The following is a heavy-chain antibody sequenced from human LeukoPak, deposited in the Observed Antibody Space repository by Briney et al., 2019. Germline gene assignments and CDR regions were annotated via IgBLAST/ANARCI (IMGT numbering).Heavy chain of an antibody. D-gene: IGHD2-2*01. CDR1: GGSFSGYY. J-gene: IGHJ6*03. CDR2: INDSGST. V-gene: IGHV4-34*01. Sequence: SETLSLTCAVYGGSFSGYYWSWIRQPPGKGLEWIGEINDSGSTNYNPSLKSRFTISVDTSKNQFSLKLSSVTAADTAVYYCARHPTLGGYCSSTSCPYYMDVWGKGTTVTVSS. CDR3: ARHPTLGGYCSSTSCPYYMDV.